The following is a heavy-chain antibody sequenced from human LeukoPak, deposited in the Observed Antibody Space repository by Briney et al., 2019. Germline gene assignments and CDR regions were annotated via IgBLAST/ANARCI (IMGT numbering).Heavy chain of an antibody. V-gene: IGHV3-49*04. Sequence: GGSLRLSCTASGFTFGDYAMSWVRQAPGKGLEWVGFIRSKAYGGTTEYAASVKGGFTISRDDSKSIAYLQMNSLKTEDTAVYYCTRVKVPGRVGATSFDYWGQGTLVTVSS. D-gene: IGHD1-26*01. CDR2: IRSKAYGGTT. CDR1: GFTFGDYA. J-gene: IGHJ4*02. CDR3: TRVKVPGRVGATSFDY.